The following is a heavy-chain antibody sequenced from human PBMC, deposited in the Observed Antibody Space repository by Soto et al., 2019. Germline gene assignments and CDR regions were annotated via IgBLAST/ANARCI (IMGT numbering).Heavy chain of an antibody. CDR2: IYDSGSI. CDR3: ARGGVAVTDKAPYYFDV. Sequence: SATLSFPSSASACAISSSSYAIDIRHHPRTGLEWLGYIYDSGSINYNPSLKSRALVSVDTSKNQFSLRLDSLTAADTAVYYCARGGVAVTDKAPYYFDVWGQGSLVTVSS. CDR1: ACAISSSSY. J-gene: IGHJ4*02. D-gene: IGHD2-21*02. V-gene: IGHV4-59*13.